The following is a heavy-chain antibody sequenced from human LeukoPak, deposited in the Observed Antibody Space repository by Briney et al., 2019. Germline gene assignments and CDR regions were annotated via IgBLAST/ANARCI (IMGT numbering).Heavy chain of an antibody. CDR2: INHSGST. J-gene: IGHJ6*03. CDR3: ARVRWVVPAVPTPYYYYYYMDV. Sequence: PSETLSLTCAVYGGSFSGYYWSWIRQPPGKGLEWIGEINHSGSTNYNPSLKSRVTISVDTSKNQFSLKLSSVTAADTAVYYCARVRWVVPAVPTPYYYYYYMDVWGKGTTVTVSS. V-gene: IGHV4-34*09. CDR1: GGSFSGYY. D-gene: IGHD2-2*01.